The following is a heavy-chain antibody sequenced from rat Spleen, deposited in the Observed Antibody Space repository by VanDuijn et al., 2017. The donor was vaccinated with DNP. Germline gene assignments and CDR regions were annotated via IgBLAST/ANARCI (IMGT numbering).Heavy chain of an antibody. J-gene: IGHJ2*01. CDR1: GFTFSNYD. D-gene: IGHD1-11*01. CDR3: TTDFERGY. V-gene: IGHV5-20*01. Sequence: EVQLVESGGGLVQPGRSMKLSCAASGFTFSNYDMAWVRQAPKKGLEWVASISYEGSGTYYGDSVKGRFTISRDNAKSSLYLQMDSLRSEDTATFYCTTDFERGYWGQGVMVTVSS. CDR2: ISYEGSGT.